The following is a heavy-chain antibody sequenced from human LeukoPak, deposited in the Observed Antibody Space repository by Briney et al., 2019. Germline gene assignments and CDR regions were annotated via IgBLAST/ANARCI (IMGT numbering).Heavy chain of an antibody. J-gene: IGHJ4*02. Sequence: GASVKVSCKASGGTFSSSTISWVRQAPGQGLEWMGRIIPILGIANYAQKFQGRVTITADKSTSTAYMELSSLRSEDTAVYYCARTLRAYDSEDWGQGTLVTVSS. CDR2: IIPILGIA. D-gene: IGHD3-22*01. V-gene: IGHV1-69*02. CDR1: GGTFSSST. CDR3: ARTLRAYDSED.